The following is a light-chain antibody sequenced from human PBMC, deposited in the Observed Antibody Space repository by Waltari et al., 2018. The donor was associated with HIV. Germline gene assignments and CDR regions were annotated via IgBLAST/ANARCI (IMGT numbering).Light chain of an antibody. V-gene: IGLV3-25*03. CDR2: KDS. CDR1: ALPKQY. Sequence: SYELTQPPSVSVSPGQTATITCSGDALPKQYAYWYQQKPGPAPVLVIYKDSERPSGIPERFSGSSSGTTVTLTIRGVQAEDEADYHCQSVDSSGSIWVFGGGTKLTVL. J-gene: IGLJ3*02. CDR3: QSVDSSGSIWV.